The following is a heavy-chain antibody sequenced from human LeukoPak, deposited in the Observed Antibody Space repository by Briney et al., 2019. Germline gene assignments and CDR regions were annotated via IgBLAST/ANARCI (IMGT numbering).Heavy chain of an antibody. D-gene: IGHD2-15*01. CDR3: AKVGVVVALNDGFDI. CDR1: GFTFDDYA. J-gene: IGHJ3*02. V-gene: IGHV3-43*02. CDR2: ISVDGETT. Sequence: GGSLRLSCAASGFTFDDYAFHRVRQAPGKALEWVSLISVDGETTYYADSVKGRFTISRDNSKNFLYLQMDSLRTEDTALYYCAKVGVVVALNDGFDIWGHGTMVTVSS.